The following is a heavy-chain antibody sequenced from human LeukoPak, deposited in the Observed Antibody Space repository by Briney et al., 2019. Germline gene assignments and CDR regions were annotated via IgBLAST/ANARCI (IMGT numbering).Heavy chain of an antibody. CDR1: GGSMYSYY. Sequence: PSETLSLTCTVSGGSMYSYYWSWIRQPPGKGLEWIGYFYHSGSTNYNPSLKSRVTISVDTSKNHFSLKLSSVTAADTAVYYCARGQWLPVFDFWGQGTLVTVSS. V-gene: IGHV4-59*01. CDR2: FYHSGST. CDR3: ARGQWLPVFDF. D-gene: IGHD3-22*01. J-gene: IGHJ4*02.